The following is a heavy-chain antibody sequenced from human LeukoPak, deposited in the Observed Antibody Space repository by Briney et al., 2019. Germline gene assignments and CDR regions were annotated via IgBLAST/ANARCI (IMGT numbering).Heavy chain of an antibody. CDR2: IYYSGST. CDR3: ASTYGSGSYYSNFDY. D-gene: IGHD3-10*01. J-gene: IGHJ4*02. Sequence: SETLSLTCTVSGGSISSYYWSWIRQPPGKGLEWIGYIYYSGSTNYNPSLKSRVTISVDTSKNQFSLKLSSVTAADTAVYYCASTYGSGSYYSNFDYWGQGTLVTVSP. CDR1: GGSISSYY. V-gene: IGHV4-59*01.